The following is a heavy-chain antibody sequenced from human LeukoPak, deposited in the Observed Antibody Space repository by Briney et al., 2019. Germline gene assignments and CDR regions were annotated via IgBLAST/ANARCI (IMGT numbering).Heavy chain of an antibody. V-gene: IGHV1-69*04. J-gene: IGHJ5*02. CDR2: IIPILGLA. D-gene: IGHD1-26*01. Sequence: VPSVTVSCKASARTFSSYAISWVRQAPGHGLEWMGRIIPILGLANYAQTFQGRVTITADKSTSTAYMELSSLRSEDTAVYYCARGTYSGSYYPINWFDPWGQGTLVTVSS. CDR3: ARGTYSGSYYPINWFDP. CDR1: ARTFSSYA.